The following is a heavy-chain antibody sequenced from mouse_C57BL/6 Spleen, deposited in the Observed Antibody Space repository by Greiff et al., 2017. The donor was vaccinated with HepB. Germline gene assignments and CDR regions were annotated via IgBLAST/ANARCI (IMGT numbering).Heavy chain of an antibody. CDR3: ARGRLRRGFDY. V-gene: IGHV1-26*01. D-gene: IGHD2-2*01. CDR1: GYTFTDYY. CDR2: INPNNGGT. J-gene: IGHJ2*01. Sequence: EVQLQQSGPELVKPGASVKISCKASGYTFTDYYMNWVKQSHGKSLEWIGDINPNNGGTSYNQKFKGKATLTVDKSSSTAYMELRSLTSEDSAVDYCARGRLRRGFDYWGQGTTLTVSS.